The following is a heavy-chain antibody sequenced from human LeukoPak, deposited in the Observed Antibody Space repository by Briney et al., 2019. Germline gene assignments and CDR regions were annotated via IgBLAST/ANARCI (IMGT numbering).Heavy chain of an antibody. Sequence: GGSLRLACTASGFTFGDYAMSWFRQAPGKGLEWVGFIRSKAYGGTTEYAASVKGRFTISRDDSKSIAYLQMNSLKTEDTAVYYCTREAVYAPLASAFDIWGQGTMVTVSS. V-gene: IGHV3-49*03. D-gene: IGHD2-8*01. J-gene: IGHJ3*02. CDR1: GFTFGDYA. CDR3: TREAVYAPLASAFDI. CDR2: IRSKAYGGTT.